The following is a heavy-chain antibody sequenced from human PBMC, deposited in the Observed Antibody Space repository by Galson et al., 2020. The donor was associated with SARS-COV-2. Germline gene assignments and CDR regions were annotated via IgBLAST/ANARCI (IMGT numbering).Heavy chain of an antibody. D-gene: IGHD3-22*01. Sequence: SETLSLTCTVSGGSIGFYYWSWIRQPPGKGLEWIGYIYYSGSTYYSPSLKSRVTMSVDTSENQFSLNLSSVTAADTAVYYCARTQYDSRGYDYWGQGTLVTVSS. J-gene: IGHJ4*02. CDR2: IYYSGST. V-gene: IGHV4-59*01. CDR1: GGSIGFYY. CDR3: ARTQYDSRGYDY.